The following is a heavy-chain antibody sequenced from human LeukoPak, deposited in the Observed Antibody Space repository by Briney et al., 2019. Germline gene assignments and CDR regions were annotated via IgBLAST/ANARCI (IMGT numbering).Heavy chain of an antibody. V-gene: IGHV3-66*04. Sequence: PGGSLRLSCAASKFTVSSTYMSWVRQAPGKGLEWVSVLYTTGRTEYAGSVKGRFTVSRDSSKNTLFLQMNSLRAEDTAMYFCASHSVAILPIATFDYWGQGTLVTVSS. CDR2: LYTTGRT. D-gene: IGHD2-21*01. CDR3: ASHSVAILPIATFDY. J-gene: IGHJ4*02. CDR1: KFTVSSTY.